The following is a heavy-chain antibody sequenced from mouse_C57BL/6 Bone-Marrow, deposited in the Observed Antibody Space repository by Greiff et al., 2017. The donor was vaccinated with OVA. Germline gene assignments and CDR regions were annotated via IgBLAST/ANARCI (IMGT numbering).Heavy chain of an antibody. CDR1: GFNIKNTY. V-gene: IGHV14-3*01. D-gene: IGHD2-4*01. CDR2: IDPANGNT. J-gene: IGHJ2*01. Sequence: EVQLQQPGAELVKPGASVKMSCTASGFNIKNTYMHWVKQRPEQGLEWIGRIDPANGNTKYAPKFQGKATITADTSSNTAYLQLSSLTSEDTAIYYCARSADYDYDPYYFDYWGQGTTLTVSS. CDR3: ARSADYDYDPYYFDY.